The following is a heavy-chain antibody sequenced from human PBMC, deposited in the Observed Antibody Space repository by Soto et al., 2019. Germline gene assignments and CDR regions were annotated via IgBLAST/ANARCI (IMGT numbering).Heavy chain of an antibody. CDR2: IYPGDSDT. Sequence: PGESLKISCKGSWYSFTKYWIGWVRQMPGKGLEWMGVIYPGDSDTIYIPSFQGQVTISADKSTSTAYLQWSSLKASDTAMYYCARHIYYDSRVGYFDFLGQGALVTVSS. J-gene: IGHJ4*02. CDR3: ARHIYYDSRVGYFDF. CDR1: WYSFTKYW. D-gene: IGHD3-22*01. V-gene: IGHV5-51*01.